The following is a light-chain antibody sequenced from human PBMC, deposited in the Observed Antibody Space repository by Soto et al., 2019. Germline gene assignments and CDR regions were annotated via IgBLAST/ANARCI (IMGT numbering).Light chain of an antibody. J-gene: IGKJ1*01. CDR1: QSVGKY. Sequence: KQSPATPVLSSGERATLSCSASQSVGKYLVWYQQKPAQAPRLIIYDASNRATGIPDRFSGSGSGTDFTLTIRRLEPEDFAASYCQKSGNRPQWKCGQGNKGDIK. CDR2: DAS. CDR3: QKSGNRPQWK. V-gene: IGKV3-11*01.